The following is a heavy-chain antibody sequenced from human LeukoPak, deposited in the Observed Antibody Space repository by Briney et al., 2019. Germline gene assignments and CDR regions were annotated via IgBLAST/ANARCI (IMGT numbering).Heavy chain of an antibody. J-gene: IGHJ4*02. Sequence: SETLSLTRTVSGGSVSSHYWSWIRQPPGKGLEWIGYISQSGGTNYNPSLKSRVTISVDTSKNQFSLKVSSVTAADTAVYYCARGILGATKEEAFWGQGSLVTVSS. CDR2: ISQSGGT. CDR3: ARGILGATKEEAF. V-gene: IGHV4-59*02. D-gene: IGHD1-26*01. CDR1: GGSVSSHY.